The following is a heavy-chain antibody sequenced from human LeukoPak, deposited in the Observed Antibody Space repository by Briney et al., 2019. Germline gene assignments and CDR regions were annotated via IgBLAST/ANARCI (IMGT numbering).Heavy chain of an antibody. CDR2: IYYSGST. CDR1: GGSISSGGYY. CDR3: ARVSPRETGTFDY. D-gene: IGHD1-1*01. J-gene: IGHJ4*02. Sequence: SETLSLTCTVSGGSISSGGYYWSWIRQHPGKGLEWIGYIYYSGSTYYNPSLESRVTISVDTSKNQFSLKLSSVTAADTAVYYCARVSPRETGTFDYWGQGTLVTVSS. V-gene: IGHV4-31*03.